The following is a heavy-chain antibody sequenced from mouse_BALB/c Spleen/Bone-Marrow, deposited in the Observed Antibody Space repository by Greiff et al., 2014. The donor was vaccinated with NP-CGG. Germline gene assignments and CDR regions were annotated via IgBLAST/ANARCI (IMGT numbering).Heavy chain of an antibody. V-gene: IGHV1-62-2*01. CDR3: AGHEGGEMGFDY. CDR1: GYTFTEYI. Sequence: QVQLQQPGAGLVKPGASVKLSCKASGYTFTEYIIHWVKQWSGQGLEWIGWFYPGSGSIKYNEKFKDKATLTADKSSSTVYMELSTLASEDSAFCFCAGHEGGEMGFDYWGQGTTLTVSS. D-gene: IGHD2-3*01. J-gene: IGHJ2*01. CDR2: FYPGSGSI.